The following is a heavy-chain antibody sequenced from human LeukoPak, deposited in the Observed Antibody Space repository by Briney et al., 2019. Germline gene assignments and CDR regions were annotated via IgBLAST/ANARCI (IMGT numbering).Heavy chain of an antibody. CDR2: IYHSGST. D-gene: IGHD3-22*01. J-gene: IGHJ3*02. CDR3: AKSNGYGLIDI. V-gene: IGHV4-59*12. CDR1: GGSMNTYY. Sequence: KTSETLSLTCTVSGGSMNTYYWTWIRQPPGKGLEWIGYIYHSGSTKYNPSLKSRVTISLDTSRNQFSLKLNSVTAADTAVYYCAKSNGYGLIDIWGQGTMVTVSS.